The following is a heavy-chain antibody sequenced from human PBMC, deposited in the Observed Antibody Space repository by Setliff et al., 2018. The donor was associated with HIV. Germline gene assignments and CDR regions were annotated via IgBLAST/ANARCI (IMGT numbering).Heavy chain of an antibody. Sequence: SCAASGFTFSSYAMHWVRQAPGKGLEWVAVISYDGSNKYYADSVKGRFTISRDNSKNTLYLQMNSLRAEDTAVYYCARDFLRYDSSGRDDAFDIWGQGTMVTVSS. J-gene: IGHJ3*02. CDR3: ARDFLRYDSSGRDDAFDI. CDR1: GFTFSSYA. D-gene: IGHD3-22*01. CDR2: ISYDGSNK. V-gene: IGHV3-30-3*01.